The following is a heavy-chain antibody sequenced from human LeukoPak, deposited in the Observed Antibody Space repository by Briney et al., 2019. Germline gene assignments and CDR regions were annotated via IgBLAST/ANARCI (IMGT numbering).Heavy chain of an antibody. D-gene: IGHD1-14*01. Sequence: KPSETLSLTCAVYGGSFSGYYWSWIRQPPGKGLEWIGEINHSGSTNYNPSLKSRVTISVDTSKNQFSLKLSSVTAADTAVYYCARGRYVGLIDYWGQGTLVTVSS. V-gene: IGHV4-34*01. CDR1: GGSFSGYY. J-gene: IGHJ4*02. CDR2: INHSGST. CDR3: ARGRYVGLIDY.